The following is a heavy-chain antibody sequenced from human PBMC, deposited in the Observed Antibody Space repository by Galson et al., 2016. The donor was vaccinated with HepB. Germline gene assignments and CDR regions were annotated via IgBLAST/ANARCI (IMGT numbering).Heavy chain of an antibody. Sequence: PALVKPTQTLTLTCTFSGFSLSTRGVGVGWIRQPPGKALEWLALIYWDDDKHYSPSLKSRLTITKDTSKNQVVLTMTNMDPVDTATYYCAYSKSLGTYWYFDLWGRGTLVTGSS. CDR3: AYSKSLGTYWYFDL. D-gene: IGHD7-27*01. V-gene: IGHV2-5*02. J-gene: IGHJ2*01. CDR2: IYWDDDK. CDR1: GFSLSTRGVG.